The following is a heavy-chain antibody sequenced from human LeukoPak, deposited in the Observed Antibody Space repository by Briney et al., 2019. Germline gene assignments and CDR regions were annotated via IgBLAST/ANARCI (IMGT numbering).Heavy chain of an antibody. CDR2: ISGGSSSV. Sequence: GGSLRLSCAASGFTFSSYCMTWVRQAPGKGLEWVSHISGGSSSVYYADSVKGRFTISRDNAKNSLYLQLNSLRDEDTAVYYCARKHGGYADYWGQGTLVTVSS. CDR1: GFTFSSYC. CDR3: ARKHGGYADY. D-gene: IGHD5-12*01. V-gene: IGHV3-48*02. J-gene: IGHJ4*02.